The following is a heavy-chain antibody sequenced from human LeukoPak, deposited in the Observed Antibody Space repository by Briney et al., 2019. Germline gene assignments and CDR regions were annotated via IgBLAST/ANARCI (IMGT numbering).Heavy chain of an antibody. J-gene: IGHJ4*02. CDR1: GGSISSGGYY. CDR2: IYYSGST. V-gene: IGHV4-31*03. CDR3: ASPYCSGGSCYFGY. Sequence: SETLSLTCTVSGGSISSGGYYWSWIRQHPGKGLEWIGYIYYSGSTNYNPSLKSRVTISVDTSKNQFSLKLSSVTAADTAVYYCASPYCSGGSCYFGYWGQGTLVTVSS. D-gene: IGHD2-15*01.